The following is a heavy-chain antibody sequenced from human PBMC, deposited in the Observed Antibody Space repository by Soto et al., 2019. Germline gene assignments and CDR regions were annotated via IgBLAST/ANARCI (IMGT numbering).Heavy chain of an antibody. Sequence: PGESLKISCKGSGYSFTSYWISWVRQMPGKGLEWMGRIDPSDSYTNYSPSFQGHVTISADKSISTSYLQWSSLKASYTAMYYCARLAGREGTNRDYYYYGMDVWGQGTTVTVSS. V-gene: IGHV5-10-1*01. J-gene: IGHJ6*02. CDR1: GYSFTSYW. CDR3: ARLAGREGTNRDYYYYGMDV. D-gene: IGHD3-10*01. CDR2: IDPSDSYT.